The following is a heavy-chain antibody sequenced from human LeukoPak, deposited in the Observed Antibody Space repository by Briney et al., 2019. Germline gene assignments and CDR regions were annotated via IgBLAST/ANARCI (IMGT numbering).Heavy chain of an antibody. CDR3: ATLIDDNDFWSPSDI. V-gene: IGHV4-34*01. Sequence: SETLSLTCAVYGASFSGYYWSWIRQPPGKGLEWIGEINHSGISNYNPSLKSRVTISVDTSKNQFSLKLTSVTAADAAVYYCATLIDDNDFWSPSDIWGLGTVVTVSS. J-gene: IGHJ3*02. CDR2: INHSGIS. D-gene: IGHD3-3*01. CDR1: GASFSGYY.